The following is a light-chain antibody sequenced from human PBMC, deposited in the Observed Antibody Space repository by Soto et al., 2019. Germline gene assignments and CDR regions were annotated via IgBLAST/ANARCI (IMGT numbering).Light chain of an antibody. Sequence: QSALTQPASVSGSRGQSITISCTGVGSNLGGYNFISWFQLRPDRAHKLIIFDVSSRPSGVSDRFSGSKSGNTASLTISGLQAEDEADYYCSSYTTTSTYVFGGGTKLTVL. CDR2: DVS. V-gene: IGLV2-14*03. J-gene: IGLJ2*01. CDR3: SSYTTTSTYV. CDR1: GSNLGGYNF.